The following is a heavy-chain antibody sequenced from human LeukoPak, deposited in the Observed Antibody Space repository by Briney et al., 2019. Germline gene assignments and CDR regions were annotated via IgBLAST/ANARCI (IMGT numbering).Heavy chain of an antibody. V-gene: IGHV3-23*01. CDR2: ISGSGGST. D-gene: IGHD7-27*01. CDR3: ARDLSGHWAFDY. J-gene: IGHJ4*02. Sequence: PGGSLRLSCAASGFTFSSYPVSWVRQAPGKGLEWVSAISGSGGSTYYADSVKGRFTISRDNSNNTVYVHMNSLRPEDTAVYHCARDLSGHWAFDYCGQGTLVTVSS. CDR1: GFTFSSYP.